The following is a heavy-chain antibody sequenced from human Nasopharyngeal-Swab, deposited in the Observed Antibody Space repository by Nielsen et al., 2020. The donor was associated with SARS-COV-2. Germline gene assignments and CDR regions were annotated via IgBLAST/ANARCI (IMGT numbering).Heavy chain of an antibody. V-gene: IGHV3-30-3*01. CDR1: GFTFSSYA. CDR2: ISYDGSNK. D-gene: IGHD3-16*02. Sequence: GESLKISCAASGFTFSSYAMHWVCQAPGKGLEWVAVISYDGSNKYYADSVKGRFTISRDNSKNTLYLQMNSLRAEDTAVYYCARDKGYMITFGGVITWGQGTLVTVSS. J-gene: IGHJ5*02. CDR3: ARDKGYMITFGGVIT.